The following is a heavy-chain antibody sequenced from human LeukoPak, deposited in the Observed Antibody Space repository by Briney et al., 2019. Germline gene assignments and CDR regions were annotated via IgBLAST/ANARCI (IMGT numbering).Heavy chain of an antibody. Sequence: ASVKVSCEASGYTFTSYYMHWVRQAPGQGLEWMGIINPSGGSTSYAQKFQGRVTMTRDTSTSTVYMELSSLRSEDTAVYYCARVRSVSVVVAAKNAFDIWGQGTMVTVSS. CDR2: INPSGGST. D-gene: IGHD2-15*01. V-gene: IGHV1-46*01. CDR1: GYTFTSYY. CDR3: ARVRSVSVVVAAKNAFDI. J-gene: IGHJ3*02.